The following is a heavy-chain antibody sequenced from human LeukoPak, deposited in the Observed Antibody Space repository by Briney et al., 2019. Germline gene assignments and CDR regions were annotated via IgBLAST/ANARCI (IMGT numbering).Heavy chain of an antibody. CDR2: MNPNSGNT. CDR3: ARPHSNSDAFDI. CDR1: GYTFTSYD. D-gene: IGHD4-11*01. V-gene: IGHV1-8*03. Sequence: ASVKVSCKASGYTFTSYDINWVRQATGQGLEWMGWMNPNSGNTGYAQKFQGRVTITRNTSISTAYMGLSSLRSEDTAVYYCARPHSNSDAFDIWGQGTMVTVSS. J-gene: IGHJ3*02.